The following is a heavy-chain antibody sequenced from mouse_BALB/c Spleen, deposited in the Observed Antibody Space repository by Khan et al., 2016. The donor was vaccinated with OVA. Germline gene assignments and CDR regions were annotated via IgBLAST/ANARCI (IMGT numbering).Heavy chain of an antibody. V-gene: IGHV2-6-4*01. J-gene: IGHJ4*01. CDR2: IWGGGGT. CDR1: GFSLSRYN. CDR3: ARAYYRYDGYYSMDY. Sequence: QIQLVQSGPGLVAPSQSLSITCTVSGFSLSRYNIHWVRQPPGKGLEWLGMIWGGGGTDYNSTLKSRQSISKDNSKSQVFLKMNSLQTDDTAMYYCARAYYRYDGYYSMDYWGQGTSVTVSS. D-gene: IGHD2-14*01.